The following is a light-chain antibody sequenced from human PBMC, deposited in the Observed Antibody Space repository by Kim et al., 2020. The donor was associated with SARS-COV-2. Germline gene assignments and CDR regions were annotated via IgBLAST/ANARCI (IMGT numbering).Light chain of an antibody. Sequence: GQKVTISCSGSSSNIGSNYVSWYQHLRGTAPKLLIYDNSKRPSGIPARFSGSKSGTSATLGITGLETADEADYYCATWDGSLSSWVFGGGTKLTVL. V-gene: IGLV1-51*01. J-gene: IGLJ3*02. CDR3: ATWDGSLSSWV. CDR1: SSNIGSNY. CDR2: DNS.